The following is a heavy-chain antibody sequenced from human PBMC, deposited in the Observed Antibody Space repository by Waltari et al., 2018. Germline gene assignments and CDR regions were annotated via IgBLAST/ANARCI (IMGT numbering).Heavy chain of an antibody. V-gene: IGHV3-23*01. D-gene: IGHD3-22*01. J-gene: IGHJ4*02. Sequence: EEHLLGSGGGLAQPGGSLRLSCAASGFSFISYARSWVRQAPGKGLEWVAGISDSGVITKYADSVKGRFTVSRDNSKNTVFLHLNSLRAEDTAIYYCARHLYSIDYLELAKWGQGTLVTVSS. CDR1: GFSFISYA. CDR3: ARHLYSIDYLELAK. CDR2: ISDSGVIT.